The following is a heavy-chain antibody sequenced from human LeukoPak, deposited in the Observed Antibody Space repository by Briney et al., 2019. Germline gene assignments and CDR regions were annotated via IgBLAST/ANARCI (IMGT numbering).Heavy chain of an antibody. CDR3: AREYSYDSSGYLFDY. V-gene: IGHV4-39*07. D-gene: IGHD3-22*01. Sequence: SETLSLTCTVSGGSISSSSYYWGWIRQPPGKGLEWIGSIYYSGSTYYSPSLKSRVTISVDTSKNQFSLKLSSVTAADTAVYYCAREYSYDSSGYLFDYWGQGTLVTVSS. CDR1: GGSISSSSYY. J-gene: IGHJ4*02. CDR2: IYYSGST.